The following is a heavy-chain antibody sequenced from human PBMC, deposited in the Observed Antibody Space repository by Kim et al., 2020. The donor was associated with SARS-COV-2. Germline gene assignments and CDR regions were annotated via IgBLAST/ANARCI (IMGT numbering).Heavy chain of an antibody. J-gene: IGHJ5*02. CDR3: ARPSHIAAAMVDWFDP. V-gene: IGHV3-30*01. D-gene: IGHD6-13*01. Sequence: SVKGRFTISRDNSKNTLYLQMNSLRAEDTAVYYCARPSHIAAAMVDWFDPWGQGTLVTVSS.